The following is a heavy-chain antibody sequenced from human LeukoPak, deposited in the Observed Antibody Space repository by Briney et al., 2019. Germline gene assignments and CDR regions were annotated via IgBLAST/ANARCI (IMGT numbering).Heavy chain of an antibody. J-gene: IGHJ4*02. Sequence: PGGSLRLSCAASGFSIKSYSMTWVRQAPGKGLEWVATTSSSGGYIYYADSVKGRFTISRDTVQNSLFLQLNSLRVEDTAVYNCARLRDTVTSASDYWGQGTLVTVSS. D-gene: IGHD5-18*01. CDR2: TSSSGGYI. CDR1: GFSIKSYS. V-gene: IGHV3-21*01. CDR3: ARLRDTVTSASDY.